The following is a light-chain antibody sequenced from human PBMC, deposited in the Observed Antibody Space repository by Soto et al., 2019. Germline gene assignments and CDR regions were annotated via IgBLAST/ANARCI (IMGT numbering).Light chain of an antibody. V-gene: IGKV3-11*01. CDR3: QQRGNWRGLT. Sequence: EIVLTQSPATLSLSPGERATLSCRASQSVSGYLAWYQQKPGQAPRLLIYDASNRATGIPARFSGSGSGTDYTLIISSLEPDDFAVYYCQQRGNWRGLTFGGGTKVDIK. J-gene: IGKJ4*01. CDR1: QSVSGY. CDR2: DAS.